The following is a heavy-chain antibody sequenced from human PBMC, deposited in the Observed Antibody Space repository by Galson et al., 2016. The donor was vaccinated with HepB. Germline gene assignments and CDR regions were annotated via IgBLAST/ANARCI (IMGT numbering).Heavy chain of an antibody. CDR2: ISFDGSNK. Sequence: SLRLSCAASGFSFNTYAIHWVRQAPGRGLEWVAVISFDGSNKYYADSVKGRFTISRDNSKNTLYLQMNNLRAEDTAVYYCAREVSSGYYEVFDYWGQGALVTVSS. CDR1: GFSFNTYA. J-gene: IGHJ4*02. CDR3: AREVSSGYYEVFDY. V-gene: IGHV3-30-3*01. D-gene: IGHD3-22*01.